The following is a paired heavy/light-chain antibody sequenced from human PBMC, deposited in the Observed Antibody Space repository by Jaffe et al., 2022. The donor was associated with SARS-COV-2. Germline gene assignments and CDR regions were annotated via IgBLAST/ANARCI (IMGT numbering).Heavy chain of an antibody. CDR1: GFTFDDYA. CDR3: AKDKGTWLRDYYYGMDV. J-gene: IGHJ6*02. CDR2: ISWNSGSI. V-gene: IGHV3-9*01. Sequence: EVQLVESGGGLVQPGRSLRLSCAASGFTFDDYAMHWVRQAPGKGLEWVSGISWNSGSIGYADSVKGRFTISRDNAKNSLYLQMNSLRAEDTALYYCAKDKGTWLRDYYYGMDVWGQGTTVTVSS. D-gene: IGHD5-12*01.
Light chain of an antibody. V-gene: IGLV2-14*01. CDR3: SSYTSSSTVV. CDR2: EVS. CDR1: SSDVGGYNY. J-gene: IGLJ2*01. Sequence: QSALTQPASVSGSPGQSITISCTGTSSDVGGYNYVSWYQQHPGKAPKLMIYEVSNRPSGVPDRFSGSKSGNTASLTISGLQAEDEADYYCSSYTSSSTVVFGGGTKLTVL.